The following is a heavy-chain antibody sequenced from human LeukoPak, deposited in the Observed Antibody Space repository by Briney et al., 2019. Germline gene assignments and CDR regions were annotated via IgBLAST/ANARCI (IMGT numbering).Heavy chain of an antibody. V-gene: IGHV4-4*07. CDR1: GGSISSYY. Sequence: PSVTLSLTCTVSGGSISSYYWSWIRQPAGKGLEWIGRIYTSGSTNYNPSLKSRVTISVDKSKNQFSLKLSSVTASDTAVYYCARDPSSGWSNYYYYYMDVWGKGTTVTVSS. J-gene: IGHJ6*03. D-gene: IGHD6-19*01. CDR3: ARDPSSGWSNYYYYYMDV. CDR2: IYTSGST.